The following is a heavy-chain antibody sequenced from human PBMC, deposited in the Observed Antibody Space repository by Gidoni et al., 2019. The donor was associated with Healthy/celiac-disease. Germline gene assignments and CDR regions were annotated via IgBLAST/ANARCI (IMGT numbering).Heavy chain of an antibody. V-gene: IGHV1-69*06. CDR1: GGTFSSYA. CDR3: ARDKDFWSGYYEYYYYGMDV. CDR2: IIPIFGTA. D-gene: IGHD3-3*01. Sequence: QVQLVQSGAEVKKPGSSVKVSCKASGGTFSSYAISWVRQAPGQGREWMGGIIPIFGTANYAQKFQGRVTITADKSTSTAYMELSSLRSDDTAVYYCARDKDFWSGYYEYYYYGMDVWGQGTTVTVSS. J-gene: IGHJ6*02.